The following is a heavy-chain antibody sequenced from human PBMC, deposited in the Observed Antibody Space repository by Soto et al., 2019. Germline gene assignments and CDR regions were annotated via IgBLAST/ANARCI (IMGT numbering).Heavy chain of an antibody. D-gene: IGHD3-3*01. V-gene: IGHV2-5*02. CDR2: IYWDDDK. Sequence: SGPTLVNPTQTLTLTCTFSGFSLSTSGVGVGWIRQPPGKALEWLALIYWDDDKRYSPSLKSRLTIAKDTSKNQVVLTMTNMDPVDTATYYCARIITIFGVAPCYWFDPWGQGTLVTVSS. CDR3: ARIITIFGVAPCYWFDP. J-gene: IGHJ5*02. CDR1: GFSLSTSGVG.